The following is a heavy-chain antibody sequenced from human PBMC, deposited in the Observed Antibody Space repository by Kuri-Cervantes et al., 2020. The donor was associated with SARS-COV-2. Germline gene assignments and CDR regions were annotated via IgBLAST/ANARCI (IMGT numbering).Heavy chain of an antibody. CDR1: GYTFTSYG. D-gene: IGHD4-23*01. CDR2: VSAYNGNT. J-gene: IGHJ4*02. CDR3: ARSHTLYGGNSSPWDY. V-gene: IGHV1-18*01. Sequence: ASVKVSCKASGYTFTSYGISWVRQAPGQGLEWMGWVSAYNGNTNYAQKLQGRVTVTTDTSTSTAFMELRSLRSFDTAVYYCARSHTLYGGNSSPWDYWGQGTLVTVSS.